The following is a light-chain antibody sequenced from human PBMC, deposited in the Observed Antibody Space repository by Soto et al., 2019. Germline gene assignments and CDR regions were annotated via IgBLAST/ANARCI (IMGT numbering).Light chain of an antibody. CDR1: SSNIGAGYD. V-gene: IGLV1-40*01. Sequence: QSALTQPPSVSGAPGQRVTISCTGSSSNIGAGYDVHWYQQVPGTAPKLLIYGNTNRPSGVPDRFSGSKSGTSASLAITGLQAEDEADYSCQSYDSSLSGWVFGGGTKLTV. J-gene: IGLJ3*02. CDR2: GNT. CDR3: QSYDSSLSGWV.